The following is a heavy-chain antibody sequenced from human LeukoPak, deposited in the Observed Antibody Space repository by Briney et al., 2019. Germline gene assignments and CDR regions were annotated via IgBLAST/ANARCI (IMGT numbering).Heavy chain of an antibody. V-gene: IGHV4-30-4*03. CDR1: GGSISSGDYY. Sequence: SETLSLTCTVSGGSISSGDYYWSWIRQPPGKGLEWIGYIYYSGSTYYNPSLKSRVTISVDTSKNQFSLKLSSVTAADTAVYYCTGGYSSRKDAFDIWGQGTMVTVSS. CDR2: IYYSGST. J-gene: IGHJ3*02. D-gene: IGHD6-13*01. CDR3: TGGYSSRKDAFDI.